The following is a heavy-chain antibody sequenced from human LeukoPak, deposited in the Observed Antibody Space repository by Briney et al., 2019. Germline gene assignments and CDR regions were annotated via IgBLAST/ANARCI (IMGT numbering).Heavy chain of an antibody. D-gene: IGHD3-16*01. CDR1: GGSISSSNYY. CDR3: ARLKGEASVTERFDY. Sequence: SETLSLTCTVSGGSISSSNYYWTWIRQPPGKGLEWLGYIHYSGTTSHNPSLKSRVSISVDTSKNQFSLKVSSVTAADTAVYYCARLKGEASVTERFDYWGQGTLVTVSS. V-gene: IGHV4-61*05. J-gene: IGHJ4*02. CDR2: IHYSGTT.